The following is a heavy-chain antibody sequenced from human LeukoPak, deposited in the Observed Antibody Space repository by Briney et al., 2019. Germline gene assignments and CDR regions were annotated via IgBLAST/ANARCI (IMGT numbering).Heavy chain of an antibody. CDR2: FSETNSGT. Sequence: GSLRLSCAASGFTFSSYAMSWVRQAPGKGLEWVSGFSETNSGTYYADSVKGRFTISRDNSRNTLYLQMNSLGADDTAEYFCAKVVRTGNSMFDFWGQGTLVTVSS. CDR1: GFTFSSYA. J-gene: IGHJ4*02. CDR3: AKVVRTGNSMFDF. V-gene: IGHV3-23*01. D-gene: IGHD2/OR15-2a*01.